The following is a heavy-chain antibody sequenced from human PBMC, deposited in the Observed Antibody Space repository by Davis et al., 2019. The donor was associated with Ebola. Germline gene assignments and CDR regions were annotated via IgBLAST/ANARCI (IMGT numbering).Heavy chain of an antibody. CDR3: ARDGPLFALGDYYYGMDV. CDR1: GFTFSRYP. V-gene: IGHV3-30-3*01. CDR2: ISYDGSNK. J-gene: IGHJ6*02. Sequence: PAGSLRLSCAVSGFTFSRYPMHWVRQAPGKGLEWVALISYDGSNKYYADSVKGRFTISRDNSKNTLYLQMNSLRAEDTAVYYCARDGPLFALGDYYYGMDVWGQGTTVTVSS. D-gene: IGHD3-16*01.